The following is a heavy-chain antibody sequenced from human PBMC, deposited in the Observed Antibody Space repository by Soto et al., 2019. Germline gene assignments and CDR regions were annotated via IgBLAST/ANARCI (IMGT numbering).Heavy chain of an antibody. V-gene: IGHV3-33*01. Sequence: QVQLVESGGGVVQPGRSLRLSCAASGFTFSSYGMHWVRQAPGKGLEWVAVIWYDGSNKYYADSVKGRFTISRDNSKNTLYPQMNSLRAEDTAVYYCARGQSKAHRAMVINPWGQGTLVTVSS. J-gene: IGHJ5*02. CDR2: IWYDGSNK. CDR3: ARGQSKAHRAMVINP. D-gene: IGHD5-18*01. CDR1: GFTFSSYG.